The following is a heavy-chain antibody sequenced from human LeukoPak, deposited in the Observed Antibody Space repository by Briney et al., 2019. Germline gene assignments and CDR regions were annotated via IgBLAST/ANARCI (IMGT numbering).Heavy chain of an antibody. CDR1: GYTFTDDF. Sequence: ASVKVSCKASGYTFTDDFVHWGRQAPGQGFGWMGWMNANGGVTRYAQKFQGRVTMTRDTSIRTAYMELSRLRSDDPAVYYCARGNLAAARHSWGQGTLVTVSS. V-gene: IGHV1-2*02. D-gene: IGHD6-25*01. CDR3: ARGNLAAARHS. CDR2: MNANGGVT. J-gene: IGHJ1*01.